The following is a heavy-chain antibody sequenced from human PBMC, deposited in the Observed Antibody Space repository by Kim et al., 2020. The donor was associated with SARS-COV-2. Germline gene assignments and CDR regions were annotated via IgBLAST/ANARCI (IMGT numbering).Heavy chain of an antibody. Sequence: GGSLRLSCAASGFTFDDYAMHWVRQAPGKGLEWVSGIRCNRGSIGYTDSVKGRFTISRDNAKNSLYLQMNSLRAEDTALYYCAKTRCVFTVYRMDVW. CDR3: AKTRCVFTVYRMDV. V-gene: IGHV3-9*01. CDR2: IRCNRGSI. J-gene: IGHJ6*01. CDR1: GFTFDDYA. D-gene: IGHD2-2*01.